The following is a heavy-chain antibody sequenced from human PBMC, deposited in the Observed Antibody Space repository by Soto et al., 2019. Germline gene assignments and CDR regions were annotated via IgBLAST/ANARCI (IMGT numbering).Heavy chain of an antibody. Sequence: ASVRVSCKASGYAFTSYGSICVLRSPLQGLEWMGCISAYNGNTNYAQKLQGRVTMTTDTSTSTAYMELRSLRSDDTAVYYCASPYCSSTSCYPYYYYGMDVWGQGTTVTVSS. CDR1: GYAFTSYG. CDR2: ISAYNGNT. V-gene: IGHV1-18*04. D-gene: IGHD2-2*01. CDR3: ASPYCSSTSCYPYYYYGMDV. J-gene: IGHJ6*02.